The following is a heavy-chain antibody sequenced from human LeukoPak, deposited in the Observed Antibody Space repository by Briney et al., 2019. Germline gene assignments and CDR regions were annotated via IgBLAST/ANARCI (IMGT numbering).Heavy chain of an antibody. CDR1: GFTFSSYG. Sequence: GGSLRLSCAGSGFTFSSYGMSWVRQAPGKGLGRVSCIRGSGTSTYYADSVKGRFTISRDNSKNTLYLQMNSLRAEDTAVYYCAKVMYGSGTYGAFDYWGQGTLVTVSS. J-gene: IGHJ4*02. D-gene: IGHD3-10*01. V-gene: IGHV3-23*01. CDR2: IRGSGTST. CDR3: AKVMYGSGTYGAFDY.